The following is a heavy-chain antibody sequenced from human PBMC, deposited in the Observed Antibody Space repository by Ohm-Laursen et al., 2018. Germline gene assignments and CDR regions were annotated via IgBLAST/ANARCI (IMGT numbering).Heavy chain of an antibody. CDR3: ATVTAVAIIY. CDR2: IKSKTDGGTT. CDR1: GFTFSSYS. Sequence: SLRLSCAASGFTFSSYSMSWVRQAPGKGLEWVGRIKSKTDGGTTDYAAPVKGRFTISRDDSKNTLFLQMNSLKTEDTAVYLCATVTAVAIIYWGQGTLVTVSS. V-gene: IGHV3-15*01. D-gene: IGHD6-19*01. J-gene: IGHJ4*02.